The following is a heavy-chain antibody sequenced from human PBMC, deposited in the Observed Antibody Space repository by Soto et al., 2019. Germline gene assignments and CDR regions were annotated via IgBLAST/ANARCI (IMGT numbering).Heavy chain of an antibody. Sequence: EVQLVESGGGLVKPGGSLGLSCAVSGFTFNNAWMSWVRQAPGKGREWVGRIKSKTDGGTTDHAASVEGRFTISRDDSKNTLYLQMDSLKIEDTAMYYCTTSPRAQYWGQGTLVSVSS. J-gene: IGHJ4*02. CDR1: GFTFNNAW. CDR2: IKSKTDGGTT. CDR3: TTSPRAQY. V-gene: IGHV3-15*01.